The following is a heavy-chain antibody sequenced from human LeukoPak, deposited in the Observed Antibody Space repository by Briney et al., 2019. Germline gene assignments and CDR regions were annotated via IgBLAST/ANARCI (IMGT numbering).Heavy chain of an antibody. D-gene: IGHD3-22*01. CDR1: GFTFSSYA. V-gene: IGHV3-30*04. CDR3: ARATYYYDSSGYYFDY. Sequence: GGSLRLSCAASGFTFSSYAMHWVRQAPGKGLEWVAVISYDGSNKYYADSVKGRFTISRDNSKNTLYLQMSSLRSEDTAVYYCARATYYYDSSGYYFDYWGQGTLVTVSS. CDR2: ISYDGSNK. J-gene: IGHJ4*02.